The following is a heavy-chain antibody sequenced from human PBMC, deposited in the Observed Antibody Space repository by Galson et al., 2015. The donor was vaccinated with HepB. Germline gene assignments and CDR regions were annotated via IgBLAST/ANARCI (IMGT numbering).Heavy chain of an antibody. V-gene: IGHV1-2*02. D-gene: IGHD3-22*01. CDR2: INPNSGGT. CDR1: GYTFTGYY. CDR3: AITYYYDKSLDY. J-gene: IGHJ4*02. Sequence: SVKVSCKASGYTFTGYYMHWVRQAPGQGLEWMGWINPNSGGTNYAQKFQGRVTMTRDTSISTAYMELSRLRSDDTAVYYCAITYYYDKSLDYWGQGTLVTVSS.